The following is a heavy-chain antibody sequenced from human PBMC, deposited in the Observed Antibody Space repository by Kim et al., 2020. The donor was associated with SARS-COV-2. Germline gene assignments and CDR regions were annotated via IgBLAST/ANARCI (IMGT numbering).Heavy chain of an antibody. CDR1: GFTFSDYD. Sequence: GGSLRLSCAASGFTFSDYDMSWVRQAPGKGLEWISYISSRSSYTYYADSVKGRFTIFRDSAKKSLYLQMNSLRVEDTAVYYCARDRYSGSGRRIFFQYGMDVWGQGTTVTVSS. D-gene: IGHD3-10*01. CDR2: ISSRSSYT. CDR3: ARDRYSGSGRRIFFQYGMDV. J-gene: IGHJ6*02. V-gene: IGHV3-11*05.